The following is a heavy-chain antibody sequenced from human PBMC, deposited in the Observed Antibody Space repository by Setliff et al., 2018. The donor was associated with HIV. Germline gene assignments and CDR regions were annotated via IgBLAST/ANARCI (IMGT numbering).Heavy chain of an antibody. J-gene: IGHJ4*02. CDR2: IHYSGST. CDR3: ARNWDYYDSSGYYSYYFDY. D-gene: IGHD3-22*01. CDR1: GGSISSYY. V-gene: IGHV4-59*01. Sequence: LSLTCTVSGGSISSYYWSWIRQPPGKGLEWIGYIHYSGSTNYNPSLKSRVTISVDTSKNQFSLRLSSVTAADTAVYYCARNWDYYDSSGYYSYYFDYWGQGTLVTVS.